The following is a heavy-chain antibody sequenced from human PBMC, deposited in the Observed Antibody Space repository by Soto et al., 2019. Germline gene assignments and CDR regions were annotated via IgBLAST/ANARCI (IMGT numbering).Heavy chain of an antibody. Sequence: GGSLRLSCAASGFTFSSYAMSWDRQAPGKGLEWVSAISGSGGSTYYADSVKGRFTISRDNSKNTLYLQMNSLRAEDTAVYYCAKDEARGYYYYMDVWGKGTTVTVSS. CDR1: GFTFSSYA. V-gene: IGHV3-23*01. CDR2: ISGSGGST. J-gene: IGHJ6*03. CDR3: AKDEARGYYYYMDV.